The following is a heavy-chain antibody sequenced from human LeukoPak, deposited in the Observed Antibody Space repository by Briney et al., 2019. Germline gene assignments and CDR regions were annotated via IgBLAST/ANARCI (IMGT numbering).Heavy chain of an antibody. CDR1: GFTFSDYY. CDR2: ISSSGSTI. V-gene: IGHV3-11*04. J-gene: IGHJ4*02. CDR3: ARAEGLVVVAVTIDY. Sequence: PGGSLRLSCAASGFTFSDYYMSWIRQAPGKGLEWVSYISSSGSTIYYADSVKGRFTISRDNAKNSLYLQMNSLRAEYTAVYYCARAEGLVVVAVTIDYWGQGTLVTVSS. D-gene: IGHD2-15*01.